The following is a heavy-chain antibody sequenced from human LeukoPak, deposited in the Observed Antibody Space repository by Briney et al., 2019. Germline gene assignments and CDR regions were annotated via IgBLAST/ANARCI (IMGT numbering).Heavy chain of an antibody. CDR2: IYSGGST. CDR1: GFAVRSNY. J-gene: IGHJ4*02. Sequence: GGSLRLSCAASGFAVRSNYMSWVRQAPGKGLEWVSVIYSGGSTYYADSVKGRFTIPRDNSKNTLYLQMNSLRAEDTAVYYCAREYCSGGSCYVDYWGQGTLVTVSS. V-gene: IGHV3-53*01. D-gene: IGHD2-15*01. CDR3: AREYCSGGSCYVDY.